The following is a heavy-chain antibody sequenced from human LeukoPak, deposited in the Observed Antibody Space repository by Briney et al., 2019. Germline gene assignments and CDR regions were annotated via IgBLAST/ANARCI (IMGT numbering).Heavy chain of an antibody. V-gene: IGHV1-46*01. D-gene: IGHD1-26*01. Sequence: ASVKVSCKASGYTFANYYIHWVRQAPGQGLECMEIINPSGGSTSYAQKFQGRVTMTRDMSTSTVYMELSSLRSEDTAVYYRARGGVGATTYVWFDPWGQGTLVTVSS. CDR2: INPSGGST. CDR1: GYTFANYY. J-gene: IGHJ5*02. CDR3: ARGGVGATTYVWFDP.